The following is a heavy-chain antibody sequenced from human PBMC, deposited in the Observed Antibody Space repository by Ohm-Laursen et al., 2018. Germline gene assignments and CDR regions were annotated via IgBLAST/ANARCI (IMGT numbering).Heavy chain of an antibody. CDR2: IYYSGDT. J-gene: IGHJ3*02. CDR3: ARHRSSGWDDAFDI. CDR1: GGSISSSSYY. V-gene: IGHV4-39*01. D-gene: IGHD6-19*01. Sequence: VTLSLTCSVSGGSISSSSYYWGWIRQPPGKGLEWIGTIYYSGDTYYNRSLKSQITILVDPSKNHFSLKLTSMTAADTAVYYCARHRSSGWDDAFDIWGQGTMVTVS.